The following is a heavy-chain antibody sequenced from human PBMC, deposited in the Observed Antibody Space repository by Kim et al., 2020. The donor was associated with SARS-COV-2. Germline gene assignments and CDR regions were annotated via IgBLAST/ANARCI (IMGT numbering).Heavy chain of an antibody. V-gene: IGHV4-31*02. Sequence: YNPSLKSRVTISVDTSKNQFSLKLSSVTAADTAVYYCARPDSSGFRPWDWGQGTLVTVSS. J-gene: IGHJ4*02. D-gene: IGHD3-22*01. CDR3: ARPDSSGFRPWD.